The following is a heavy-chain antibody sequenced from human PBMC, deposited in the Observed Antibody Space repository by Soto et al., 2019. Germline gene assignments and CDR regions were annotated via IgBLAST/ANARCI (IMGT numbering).Heavy chain of an antibody. J-gene: IGHJ4*02. CDR3: ARLLREGILRATTPLGY. V-gene: IGHV3-30*03. CDR1: GLSFSSYG. Sequence: QVQLVESGGGVVQPGRSLRLSCEASGLSFSSYGMHWVRQAPGKGPEWVAVISYDGRKTYYLDSVKGRFTISRDNSKNTLYLQMNSLRTEDTAVYYCARLLREGILRATTPLGYWGQGTPVTVSS. D-gene: IGHD1-26*01. CDR2: ISYDGRKT.